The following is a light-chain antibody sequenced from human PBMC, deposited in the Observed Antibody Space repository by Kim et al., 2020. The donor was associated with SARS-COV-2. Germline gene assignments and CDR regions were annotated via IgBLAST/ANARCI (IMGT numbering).Light chain of an antibody. Sequence: LSPGERATLSGRASQSISSFLGWYQQKPGQAPRLLIYDASNRATGIPARFSGSGSGTDFTLTINSLEPEDFAVYYCQQRTDWPLTFGGGTKVDIK. J-gene: IGKJ4*01. CDR2: DAS. V-gene: IGKV3-11*01. CDR1: QSISSF. CDR3: QQRTDWPLT.